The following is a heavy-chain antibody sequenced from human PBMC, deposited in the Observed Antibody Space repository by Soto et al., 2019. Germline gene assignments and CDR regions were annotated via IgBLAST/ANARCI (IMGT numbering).Heavy chain of an antibody. J-gene: IGHJ5*02. CDR2: IYYSGST. CDR1: GGSISSGGYY. V-gene: IGHV4-31*03. CDR3: AREEGGGYDHRWFDP. D-gene: IGHD5-12*01. Sequence: QVQLQESGPGLVKPSQTLSLTCTVSGGSISSGGYYWSWIRQHPGKGLEWIGYIYYSGSTYYNPSHKSRVTISVDTSKNQCSLTLSAVTAADTAVYYCAREEGGGYDHRWFDPWGQGTLVTVSS.